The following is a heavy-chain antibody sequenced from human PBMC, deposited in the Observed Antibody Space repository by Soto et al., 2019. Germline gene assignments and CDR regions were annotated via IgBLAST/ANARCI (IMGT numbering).Heavy chain of an antibody. CDR3: ARSLKPTDGRYYYGMDV. CDR1: GFSLSTSGMC. J-gene: IGHJ6*01. V-gene: IGHV2-70*01. D-gene: IGHD2-8*01. Sequence: SGPTLVNPTQTLTLTCTFSGFSLSTSGMCVSWIRQPPGKALEWLALIDWDDDKYYSTSLKTRLTISKDTSKNQVVLTMTNMDPVDTATYYCARSLKPTDGRYYYGMDVWGQGTTVTVSS. CDR2: IDWDDDK.